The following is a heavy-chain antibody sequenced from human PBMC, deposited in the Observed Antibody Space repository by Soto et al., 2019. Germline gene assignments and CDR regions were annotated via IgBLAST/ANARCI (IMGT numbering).Heavy chain of an antibody. CDR1: GVTFSSYS. Sequence: GASLKVSCKASGVTFSSYSISWVRQSPGQGLEWMGGIIPIFGTANYAQKFQGRVTITADESTSKAYMELSSLRSEQMAVYYCARDYKGEVIHVFDIRGQGTMVTVSS. V-gene: IGHV1-69*13. CDR2: IIPIFGTA. J-gene: IGHJ3*02. CDR3: ARDYKGEVIHVFDI. D-gene: IGHD3-16*01.